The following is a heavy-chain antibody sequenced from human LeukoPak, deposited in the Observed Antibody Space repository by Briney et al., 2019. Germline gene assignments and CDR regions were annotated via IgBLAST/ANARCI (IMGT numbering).Heavy chain of an antibody. Sequence: GGSLRLSCAASGFTFSNYAMSWVRQAPGKGLEWISGISGSGGSPYYADSVKGRFTISRDNPKNTLYLQMNSLRAEDTAVYYCAMTPQGSRNYFYFDSWGRGTLVTVSS. CDR2: ISGSGGSP. V-gene: IGHV3-23*01. CDR3: AMTPQGSRNYFYFDS. J-gene: IGHJ4*02. CDR1: GFTFSNYA. D-gene: IGHD1-7*01.